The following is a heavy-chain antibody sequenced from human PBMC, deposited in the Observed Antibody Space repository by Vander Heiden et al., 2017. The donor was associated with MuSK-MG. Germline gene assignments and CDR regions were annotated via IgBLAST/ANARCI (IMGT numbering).Heavy chain of an antibody. CDR3: AKWRSSGYYYCDY. Sequence: EVQLLESGGGLVQPGGSLRLSCAASGFTFNPYAMSWVRQTPGKGLEWISTISSSFTTYYADSVKGRFTISRDNSRSTLFLQMDSLRADDTAVYYCAKWRSSGYYYCDYWGQGTLVTVSS. D-gene: IGHD3-22*01. V-gene: IGHV3-23*01. CDR2: ISSSFTT. J-gene: IGHJ4*02. CDR1: GFTFNPYA.